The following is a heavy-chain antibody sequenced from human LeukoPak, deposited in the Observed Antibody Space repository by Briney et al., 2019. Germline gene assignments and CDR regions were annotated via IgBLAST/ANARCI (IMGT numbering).Heavy chain of an antibody. D-gene: IGHD6-19*01. J-gene: IGHJ4*02. Sequence: SETLSLTCTVSGDSVSRSSYYWGWIRQPPGKGLEWIGSIYYSGSTYHNPSLKSRGTISVDTSKNQFSLKLNSVTAADTAVYFCARQVVAVAGTGYFDYWGQGTLVTVSS. CDR3: ARQVVAVAGTGYFDY. V-gene: IGHV4-39*01. CDR2: IYYSGST. CDR1: GDSVSRSSYY.